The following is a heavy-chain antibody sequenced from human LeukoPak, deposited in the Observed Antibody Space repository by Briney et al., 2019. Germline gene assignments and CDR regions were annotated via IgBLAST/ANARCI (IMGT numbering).Heavy chain of an antibody. CDR3: ARDYDILTGYYTPGGFDF. CDR2: ISSSGTTI. CDR1: GFTFSSYE. V-gene: IGHV3-48*03. J-gene: IGHJ4*02. D-gene: IGHD3-9*01. Sequence: GGSLRLSCAASGFTFSSYEMNWVRQAPGKGLEWVSYISSSGTTIYYEDSVKGRFTISRDNAKNSLCLQMNSLRAEDTAVYYCARDYDILTGYYTPGGFDFWGQGTLVTVSS.